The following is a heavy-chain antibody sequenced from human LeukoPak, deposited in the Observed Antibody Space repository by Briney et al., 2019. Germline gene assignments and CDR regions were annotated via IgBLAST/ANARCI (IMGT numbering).Heavy chain of an antibody. D-gene: IGHD6-13*01. J-gene: IGHJ3*02. CDR2: IYYSGST. V-gene: IGHV4-59*08. CDR3: ARHEPLSSSDAFDI. CDR1: GGSISSYY. Sequence: SETLSLTCTVSGGSISSYYWSWIRQPPGKGLEWIGYIYYSGSTNYNPSLKSRVTISVDTSKNQFSLKLSSVTAADTAVYYCARHEPLSSSDAFDIWGQGTMVTVSS.